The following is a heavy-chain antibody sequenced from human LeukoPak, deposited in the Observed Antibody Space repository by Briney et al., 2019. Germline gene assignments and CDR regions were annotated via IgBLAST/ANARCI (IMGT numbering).Heavy chain of an antibody. Sequence: QSGGSPRLSCAASGFTFSSYWMHWVRQAPGKGLVWVSRIKSDGSTRYADSVKGRFTISRDNAKNTVSLQMTSLRAEDTGVYYCARAPSEIGGYYPEYFRHWGQGTLVIVSS. V-gene: IGHV3-74*01. CDR3: ARAPSEIGGYYPEYFRH. J-gene: IGHJ1*01. CDR1: GFTFSSYW. CDR2: IKSDGST. D-gene: IGHD3-22*01.